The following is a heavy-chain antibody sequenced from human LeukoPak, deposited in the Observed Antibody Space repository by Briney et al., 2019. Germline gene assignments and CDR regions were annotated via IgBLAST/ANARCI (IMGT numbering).Heavy chain of an antibody. J-gene: IGHJ6*03. D-gene: IGHD3-10*01. CDR2: IYTSGST. V-gene: IGHV4-4*07. CDR3: ARLSITMVRGYYYYYMDV. CDR1: GGSISSYY. Sequence: SETLSLTCTVSGGSISSYYWSWIRQPAGKGLEWIGRIYTSGSTNYNPSLKSRVTMSVDTSKNQFSLKLSSVTAADTAVYYCARLSITMVRGYYYYYMDVWGKGTMVTVSS.